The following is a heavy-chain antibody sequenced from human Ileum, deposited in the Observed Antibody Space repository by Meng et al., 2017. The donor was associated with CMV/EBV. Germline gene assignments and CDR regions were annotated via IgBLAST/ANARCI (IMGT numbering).Heavy chain of an antibody. Sequence: VQLXXSGSELKEPGASVKLSCNASENIFTTYAMNWVRTAPGQGLQWMGWITTSTGNPTYAQGFTXRFVFSXDTSVXTVYLQILXLEADDTAIYYCASYGYFGSGFDYWGQGTLVTVSS. CDR3: ASYGYFGSGFDY. CDR2: ITTSTGNP. CDR1: ENIFTTYA. J-gene: IGHJ4*02. V-gene: IGHV7-4-1*01. D-gene: IGHD3-10*01.